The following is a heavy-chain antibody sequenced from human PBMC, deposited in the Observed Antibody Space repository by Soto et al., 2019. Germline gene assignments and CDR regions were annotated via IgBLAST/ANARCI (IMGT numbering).Heavy chain of an antibody. D-gene: IGHD2-8*01. CDR3: ARNGALDY. Sequence: QVQLQESGPGLVKPSQTLSLTCTVSGGSISRGDYYWSWIRQPPGKGLEWIGYILYSGTTNYNPSLESRLTISVDTSKNQFSLKLTSVTAADTAVYYCARNGALDYWGRGTLVTVSS. CDR2: ILYSGTT. CDR1: GGSISRGDYY. V-gene: IGHV4-30-4*01. J-gene: IGHJ4*02.